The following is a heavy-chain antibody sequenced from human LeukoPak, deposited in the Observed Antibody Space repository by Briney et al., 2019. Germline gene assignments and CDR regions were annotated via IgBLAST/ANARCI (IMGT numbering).Heavy chain of an antibody. D-gene: IGHD3-10*01. J-gene: IGHJ6*03. CDR2: IHYSGSS. V-gene: IGHV4-59*01. CDR3: ARTYYYGSYYMDV. Sequence: SETLSLTCAVSGGSISTYYWSWIRQPPGKGLEWIGYIHYSGSSNYNPSLKSRVTISLDTSKNQFSLKLSSVTAADTAVYYCARTYYYGSYYMDVWGKGTTVTISS. CDR1: GGSISTYY.